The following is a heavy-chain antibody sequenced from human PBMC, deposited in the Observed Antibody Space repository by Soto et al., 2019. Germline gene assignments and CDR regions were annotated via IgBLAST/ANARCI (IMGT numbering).Heavy chain of an antibody. CDR2: IDPSDSRT. J-gene: IGHJ4*02. CDR1: GYMFPIYH. Sequence: ESLKISCEASGYMFPIYHISWVRQMPGKGLEWVGKIDPSDSRTMYRPSSRARITISVDKSINTAYLEWGRLSPVTAADTAVYFCARSVAVPGAHIDYWGQGTPVTVSS. D-gene: IGHD6-19*01. CDR3: ARSVAVPGAHIDY. V-gene: IGHV5-10-1*01.